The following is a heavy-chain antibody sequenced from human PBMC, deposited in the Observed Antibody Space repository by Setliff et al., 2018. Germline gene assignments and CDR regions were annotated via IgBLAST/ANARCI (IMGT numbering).Heavy chain of an antibody. D-gene: IGHD1-1*01. CDR1: GDSISSSSYY. Sequence: PSETLSLTCTVSGDSISSSSYYWGWIRQPPGKGLEWIGSIYYSGSTYYNPSLKSRVTISVDTSKNQFSLKLSSVTAADTAVYYCARLSQGDGYNYRYYCDYWGHGTLVTVSS. CDR2: IYYSGST. J-gene: IGHJ4*01. V-gene: IGHV4-39*01. CDR3: ARLSQGDGYNYRYYCDY.